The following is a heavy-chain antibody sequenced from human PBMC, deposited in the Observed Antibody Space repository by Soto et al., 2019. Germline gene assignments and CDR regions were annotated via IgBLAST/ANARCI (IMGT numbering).Heavy chain of an antibody. J-gene: IGHJ4*02. D-gene: IGHD5-12*01. CDR2: IHHTGST. CDR3: STYSYDDHNSGYHDF. Sequence: PSETLSLTCTVAGGSITRRNHYWGWVRQPPGKGLEWVASIHHTGSTYYNPSLRARIRMSIDTSKNRFSLSLTSVTATDTATYFCSTYSYDDHNSGYHDFGGQGTLVTVSS. V-gene: IGHV4-39*01. CDR1: GGSITRRNHY.